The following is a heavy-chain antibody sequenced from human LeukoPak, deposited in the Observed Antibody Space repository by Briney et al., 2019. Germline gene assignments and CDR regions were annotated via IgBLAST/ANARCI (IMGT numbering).Heavy chain of an antibody. CDR2: TYYRSKWSF. J-gene: IGHJ4*02. V-gene: IGHV6-1*01. D-gene: IGHD5-12*01. CDR3: ARHDSGYDGYFDY. Sequence: SQTLSLTCAISGDSIFTNNVAWNWIRQSPSRGLEWLGRTYYRSKWSFDYAVSVKSRITINADTSKNQFSLQLSSVTPEDTAVYYCARHDSGYDGYFDYWGQGTLVTVSS. CDR1: GDSIFTNNVA.